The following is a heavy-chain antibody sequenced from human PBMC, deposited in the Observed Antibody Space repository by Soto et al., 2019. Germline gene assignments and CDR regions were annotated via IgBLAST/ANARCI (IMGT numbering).Heavy chain of an antibody. J-gene: IGHJ4*02. CDR1: GYTFTSYG. D-gene: IGHD3-22*01. CDR3: ARTYCYDSGGYYPFDY. V-gene: IGHV1-18*04. CDR2: ISAYNGNT. Sequence: ASVKVSCKASGYTFTSYGISWVRQAPGQGLEWMGWISAYNGNTNYAQKLQGRVTMTTDTSTSTAYMELRSLRSDDTAVYYCARTYCYDSGGYYPFDYWGQGTLVTVSS.